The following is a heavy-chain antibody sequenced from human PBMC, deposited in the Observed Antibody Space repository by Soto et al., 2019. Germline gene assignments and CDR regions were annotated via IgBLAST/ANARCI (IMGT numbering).Heavy chain of an antibody. CDR2: INHSGST. V-gene: IGHV4-34*01. Sequence: QVQLQQWGAGLLKPSETLSLTCAVYGGSFSGYYWSWIRQPPGKGLEWIGEINHSGSTNYNPSLKSRVTISVDTSKNQFSLKLSSVTAADTAVYYCARMNIVATIQSFVLHFYYYMDVWGKGTTVTVSS. J-gene: IGHJ6*03. CDR3: ARMNIVATIQSFVLHFYYYMDV. D-gene: IGHD5-12*01. CDR1: GGSFSGYY.